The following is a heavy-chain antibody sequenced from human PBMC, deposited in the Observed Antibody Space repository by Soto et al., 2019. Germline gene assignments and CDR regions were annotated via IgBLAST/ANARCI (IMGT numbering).Heavy chain of an antibody. Sequence: QLQLQESGPGLLKPSETLSLTCTFSGDSISRSRYYGGWIRQPPGGGLVWIATIYYSGTTYYNPSLQSRVTISVDTPKSQFSLKLTSVTAADTAVYYCATRRGAMIDYWGQGTLVTVSS. D-gene: IGHD3-10*01. J-gene: IGHJ4*02. CDR2: IYYSGTT. CDR1: GDSISRSRYY. V-gene: IGHV4-39*01. CDR3: ATRRGAMIDY.